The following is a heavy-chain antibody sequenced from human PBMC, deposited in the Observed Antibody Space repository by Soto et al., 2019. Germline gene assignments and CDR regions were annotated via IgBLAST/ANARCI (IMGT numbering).Heavy chain of an antibody. D-gene: IGHD2-2*01. CDR1: GFTFISYE. V-gene: IGHV3-48*03. Sequence: PGGSLSLSCAASGFTFISYEMNWVRQAPGKGLEWVSYISSSGDTMYYADSVKGRFTISRDNAKSSLYLQMHSLGAEDTAVYYCVRRYCSSTSCTFDFWGQGTLVTVSS. J-gene: IGHJ4*02. CDR3: VRRYCSSTSCTFDF. CDR2: ISSSGDTM.